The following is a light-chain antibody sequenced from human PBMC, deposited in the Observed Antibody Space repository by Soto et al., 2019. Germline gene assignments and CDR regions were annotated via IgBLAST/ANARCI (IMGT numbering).Light chain of an antibody. Sequence: DFHMTQSPSSVSASVGDRVTITCRASQGISTWLAWYQQKPGEAPKLLIYEASTLQSGVPSRFSGSGSGTDFTLTISSLQPEDFATCYCQQAADFPLAFGGGSKVEMK. V-gene: IGKV1-12*01. CDR2: EAS. J-gene: IGKJ4*01. CDR1: QGISTW. CDR3: QQAADFPLA.